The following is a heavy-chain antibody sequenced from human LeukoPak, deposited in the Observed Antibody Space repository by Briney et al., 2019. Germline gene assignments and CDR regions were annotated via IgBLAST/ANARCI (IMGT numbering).Heavy chain of an antibody. CDR2: INHSGST. CDR1: GGSFSGYY. J-gene: IGHJ5*02. V-gene: IGHV4-34*01. D-gene: IGHD6-13*01. CDR3: ARERAAAGTTPFDP. Sequence: SETLSLTCAVYGGSFSGYYWSWIRQPPGKGLEWIGEINHSGSTNYNPSLKSRVTMSVDTSKNQFSLKLSSVTAADTAVYYCARERAAAGTTPFDPWGQGTLVTVSS.